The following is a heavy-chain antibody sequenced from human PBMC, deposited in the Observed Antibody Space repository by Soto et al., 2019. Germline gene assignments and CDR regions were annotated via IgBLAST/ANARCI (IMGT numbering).Heavy chain of an antibody. V-gene: IGHV1-18*01. Sequence: QVQLVQSGAEVKKPGASVKVSCKASGYTFTSYGISWVRQAPGQGLEWMGWISAYNGNTNYAQKLQGRVTMTTDTSTSTAYMELRSLRSDDTAVYYCASRVEPANTRIYGMDVWGQGTTVTVSS. CDR1: GYTFTSYG. J-gene: IGHJ6*02. D-gene: IGHD2-2*01. CDR3: ASRVEPANTRIYGMDV. CDR2: ISAYNGNT.